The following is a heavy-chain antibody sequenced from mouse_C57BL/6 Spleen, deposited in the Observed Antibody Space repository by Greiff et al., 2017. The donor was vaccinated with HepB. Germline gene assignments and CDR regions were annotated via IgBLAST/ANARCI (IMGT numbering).Heavy chain of an antibody. CDR1: GYSITSGYY. V-gene: IGHV3-6*01. D-gene: IGHD4-1*01. J-gene: IGHJ4*01. Sequence: EVHLVESGPGLVKPSQSLSLTCSVTGYSITSGYYWNWIRQFPGNKLEWMGYISYDGSNNYNPSLKNRISITRDTSKNQFFLKLNSVTTEDTATYYCASFGTRDYYAMDYWGQGTSVTVSS. CDR3: ASFGTRDYYAMDY. CDR2: ISYDGSN.